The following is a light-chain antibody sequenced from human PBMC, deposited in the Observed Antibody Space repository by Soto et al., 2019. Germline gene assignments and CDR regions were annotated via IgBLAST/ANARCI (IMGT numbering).Light chain of an antibody. CDR2: AAS. CDR1: QSIVTY. V-gene: IGKV1-39*01. CDR3: QQTYSTPYT. J-gene: IGKJ2*01. Sequence: DIQMSQAPSSLSASVGDRDTITCRASQSIVTYLNWYQQKPGQAPKLLIYAASRLQSGVPSGFSGSGSGTYFPLTITSLQPEDFATYSCQQTYSTPYTFGPGTNLEIK.